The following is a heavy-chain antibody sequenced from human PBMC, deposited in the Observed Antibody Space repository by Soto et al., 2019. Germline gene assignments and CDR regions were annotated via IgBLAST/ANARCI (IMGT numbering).Heavy chain of an antibody. CDR1: VFTFSTYA. D-gene: IGHD2-21*01. V-gene: IGHV3-23*01. J-gene: IGHJ6*02. Sequence: PGGSLRLSCAASVFTFSTYAMSWVRQTPGKGPEWVSGISVSGGSRYYADSVKGRFTISRDTSKNTLYLQMNSLRAEDTALYYCATDLPGGEDDHYGMDVWGQGTTVTVSS. CDR3: ATDLPGGEDDHYGMDV. CDR2: ISVSGGSR.